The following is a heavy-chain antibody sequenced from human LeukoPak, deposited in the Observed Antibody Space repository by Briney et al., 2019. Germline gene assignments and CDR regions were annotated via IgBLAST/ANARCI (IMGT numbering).Heavy chain of an antibody. D-gene: IGHD3-10*01. J-gene: IGHJ3*02. CDR1: GFTFSSYW. V-gene: IGHV3-7*03. CDR2: IKQDGSEK. Sequence: GGSLRLSCAASGFTFSSYWMSWVRQAPGKGLEWVANIKQDGSEKYYVDSVKGRFTISRDNAKNSLYLQMNSLRAEDTAVYYCARDGRIRITVVRGVREYAFDIWGQGTMVTVSS. CDR3: ARDGRIRITVVRGVREYAFDI.